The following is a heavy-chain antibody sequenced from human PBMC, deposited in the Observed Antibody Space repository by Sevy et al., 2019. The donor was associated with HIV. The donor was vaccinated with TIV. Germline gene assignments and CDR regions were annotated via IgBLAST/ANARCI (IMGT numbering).Heavy chain of an antibody. Sequence: GGSLRLSCSASGFTFSTYTMNWVRQAPGKGLEWVSSISSSANYIYYADSLKGRFTISRDNAKNSLYLQMNSLRAEDTAVYYCARPYGSGIWEAFDIWGQGTMVTVSS. V-gene: IGHV3-21*01. CDR3: ARPYGSGIWEAFDI. CDR1: GFTFSTYT. D-gene: IGHD3-10*01. J-gene: IGHJ3*02. CDR2: ISSSANYI.